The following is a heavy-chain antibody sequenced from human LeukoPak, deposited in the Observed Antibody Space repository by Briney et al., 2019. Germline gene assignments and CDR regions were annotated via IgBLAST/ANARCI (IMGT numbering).Heavy chain of an antibody. CDR2: ISSSSSYI. J-gene: IGHJ6*02. CDR1: GFTVSSNY. CDR3: ARGGYYGSGAYGMDV. V-gene: IGHV3-21*01. Sequence: GGSLRLSCAASGFTVSSNYMSWVRQAPGKGLEWVSSISSSSSYIYYADSVKGRFTISRDNAKNSLYLQMNSLRAEDTAVYYCARGGYYGSGAYGMDVWGQGTTVTVSS. D-gene: IGHD3-10*01.